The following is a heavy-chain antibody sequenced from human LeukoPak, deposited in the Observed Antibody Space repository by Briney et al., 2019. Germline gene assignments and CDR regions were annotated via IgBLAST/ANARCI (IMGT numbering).Heavy chain of an antibody. CDR1: GGSISSSSYY. Sequence: SETLSLTCTVSGGSISSSSYYWGWIRQPPGKGLEWIGSIYYSGSTYYSPSLKSRVTISVDTSKNQFSLKLSSVTAADTAVYYCARGYCSGGSCRTRPAEYFQHWGQGTLVTVSS. CDR2: IYYSGST. CDR3: ARGYCSGGSCRTRPAEYFQH. D-gene: IGHD2-15*01. V-gene: IGHV4-39*07. J-gene: IGHJ1*01.